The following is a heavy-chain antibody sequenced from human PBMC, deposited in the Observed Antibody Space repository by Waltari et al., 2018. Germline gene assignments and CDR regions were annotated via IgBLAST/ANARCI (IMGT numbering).Heavy chain of an antibody. D-gene: IGHD3-22*01. V-gene: IGHV3-30*01. CDR2: ISYDGSNK. J-gene: IGHJ4*02. CDR3: ARRAVYYDSSGYYLDY. CDR1: GFTFSSYA. Sequence: QVQLVESGGGVVQPGRSLRLSCAASGFTFSSYAMHWVRQAPGKGLEWVAVISYDGSNKYYADSVKGRFTISRDNSKNTLYLQMNSLRAEDTAVYYCARRAVYYDSSGYYLDYWGQGTLVTVSS.